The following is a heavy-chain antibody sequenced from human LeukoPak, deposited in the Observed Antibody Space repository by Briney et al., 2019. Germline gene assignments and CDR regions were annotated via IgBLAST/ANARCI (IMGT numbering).Heavy chain of an antibody. CDR1: XFTXXXYW. J-gene: IGHJ4*02. Sequence: XAAXXFTXXXYWMIHWGRQVPGKGLQWVSRINNDGKLKTDGRATGYADSVKGRFTISTDNAKNTLYLQMNSLRAEDTAVYYRAKAGSSGYYPAYWGQGTLVTVSS. V-gene: IGHV3-74*01. D-gene: IGHD3-22*01. CDR2: INNDGKLKTDGRAT. CDR3: AKAGSSGYYPAY.